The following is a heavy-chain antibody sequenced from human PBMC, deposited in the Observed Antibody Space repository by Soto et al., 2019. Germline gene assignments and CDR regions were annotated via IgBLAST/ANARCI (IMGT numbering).Heavy chain of an antibody. V-gene: IGHV3-64*04. CDR1: GFTFSMHS. CDR3: AKSVYNWNDGFFDY. CDR2: ISRDGRST. J-gene: IGHJ4*02. D-gene: IGHD1-1*01. Sequence: GGSLRLSCSASGFTFSMHSMHWVRQTPGKALEYVSAISRDGRSTFYADSVKGRFTISRDNSKNTLYLQMNSLRAEDTAVYYCAKSVYNWNDGFFDYWGQGTLVTVSS.